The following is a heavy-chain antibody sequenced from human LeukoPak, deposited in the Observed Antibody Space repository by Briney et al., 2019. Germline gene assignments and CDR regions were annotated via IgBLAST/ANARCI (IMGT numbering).Heavy chain of an antibody. V-gene: IGHV1-3*01. J-gene: IGHJ4*02. D-gene: IGHD3-3*01. CDR1: GYTFTSYA. CDR2: INAGNGNT. Sequence: ASVTVSCKASGYTFTSYAMHWVRQAPGQRLEWMGWINAGNGNTKYSQKFQGRVTITRDTSASTAYMELGSLRSEDTAVYYCARDSRFLEWLLMDYWGQGTLVTVSS. CDR3: ARDSRFLEWLLMDY.